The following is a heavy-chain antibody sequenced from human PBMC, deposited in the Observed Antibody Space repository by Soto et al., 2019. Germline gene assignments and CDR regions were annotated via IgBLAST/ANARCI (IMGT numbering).Heavy chain of an antibody. D-gene: IGHD1-7*01. Sequence: EVQLLESGGGLVQPGRSLRLSCAASGFTFSNYAMSWVRQAPGQGLDWVSAISGSGGTTYYADSVKGRFTISRDNSNNTPVVKLDRLGAEGAGVDYCRKFFVGTGSKRGWPPSFHYWGQGTLVTVSS. V-gene: IGHV3-23*01. J-gene: IGHJ4*02. CDR1: GFTFSNYA. CDR2: ISGSGGTT. CDR3: RKFFVGTGSKRGWPPSFHY.